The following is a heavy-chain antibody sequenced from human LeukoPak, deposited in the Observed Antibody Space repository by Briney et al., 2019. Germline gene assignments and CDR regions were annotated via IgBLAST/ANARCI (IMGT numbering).Heavy chain of an antibody. J-gene: IGHJ4*02. CDR2: ISSSTSYI. Sequence: GGSLRLSCATSGFTFGSYSMNWVRQAPGKGLEWVSSISSSTSYIYYADSVKGRFTISRDNAKNSLYLQMNSLRAEDTAVYYCARDPALYSSSWYVPYLFDYWGQGTLVTVSS. V-gene: IGHV3-21*01. D-gene: IGHD6-13*01. CDR1: GFTFGSYS. CDR3: ARDPALYSSSWYVPYLFDY.